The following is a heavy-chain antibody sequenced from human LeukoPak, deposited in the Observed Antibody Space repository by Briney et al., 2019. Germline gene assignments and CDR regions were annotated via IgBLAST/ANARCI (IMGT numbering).Heavy chain of an antibody. Sequence: SETLSLTRAVCGGSFSGYYWSWIRQPPGKGLEWIGEINHSGSTNYNPSLKSRVTISVDTSKNQFSLKLGSVTAADTAVYYCARAGYSMTLDYWGQGTLVTVSS. D-gene: IGHD6-13*01. CDR3: ARAGYSMTLDY. V-gene: IGHV4-34*01. CDR1: GGSFSGYY. J-gene: IGHJ4*02. CDR2: INHSGST.